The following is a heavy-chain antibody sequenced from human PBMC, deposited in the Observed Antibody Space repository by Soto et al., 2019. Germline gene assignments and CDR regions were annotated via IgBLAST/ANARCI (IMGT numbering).Heavy chain of an antibody. D-gene: IGHD2-2*03. CDR2: IIPYDGTT. Sequence: GASVKVSCKTSGYTFNTYGINWVRQAPGRGLEWMGWIIPYDGTTTYAQNFRARVTITADESTSTAYMELSSLTSEDTAVYYCGSVGYCSSTNCLFYYYHYGMDVWGQGTTVTVSS. CDR1: GYTFNTYG. V-gene: IGHV1-69*13. J-gene: IGHJ6*02. CDR3: GSVGYCSSTNCLFYYYHYGMDV.